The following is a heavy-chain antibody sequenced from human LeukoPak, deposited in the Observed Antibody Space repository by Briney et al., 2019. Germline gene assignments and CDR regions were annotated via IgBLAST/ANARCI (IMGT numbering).Heavy chain of an antibody. Sequence: GGSLRLSCAASGLTFSTYSMTWVRQAREKGLEWVSSISSSNTYIYYADSVKGRFTISRDNAKSSLYLQMNSLRAEDTAVYYCARVEHYYDSSGYSAWDYWGQGTLVTVSS. CDR2: ISSSNTYI. CDR1: GLTFSTYS. V-gene: IGHV3-21*01. CDR3: ARVEHYYDSSGYSAWDY. J-gene: IGHJ4*02. D-gene: IGHD3-22*01.